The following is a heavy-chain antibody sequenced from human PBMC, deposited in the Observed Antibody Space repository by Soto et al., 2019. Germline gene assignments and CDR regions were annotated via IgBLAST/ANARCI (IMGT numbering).Heavy chain of an antibody. J-gene: IGHJ6*02. Sequence: GGSLRLSCAASGFTFSSYAMHWVRQAPGKGLEWVAVISYDGSNKYYADSVKGRFTISRDNSKNTLYLQMNSLRAEDTAVYYCAKALYYYGSGSYYYYYYYGMDVWGQGTTVTVSS. CDR2: ISYDGSNK. CDR3: AKALYYYGSGSYYYYYYYGMDV. V-gene: IGHV3-30*04. CDR1: GFTFSSYA. D-gene: IGHD3-10*01.